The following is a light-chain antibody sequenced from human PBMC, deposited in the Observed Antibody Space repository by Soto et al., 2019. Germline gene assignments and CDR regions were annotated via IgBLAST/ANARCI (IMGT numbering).Light chain of an antibody. CDR3: HQYNYWPGT. J-gene: IGKJ2*01. CDR2: GAS. CDR1: QSVNIN. V-gene: IGKV3-15*01. Sequence: VMTQSPVTLSVSPGERAILSCRASQSVNINLAWYQQKPGQAPRLLIYGASTRPTDIPARFSGSGSGTEFTLTISSLQSEDFAVYYCHQYNYWPGTFGQGTKLDIK.